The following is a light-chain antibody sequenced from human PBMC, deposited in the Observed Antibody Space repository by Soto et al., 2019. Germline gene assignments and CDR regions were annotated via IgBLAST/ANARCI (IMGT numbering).Light chain of an antibody. V-gene: IGLV2-14*01. Sequence: QSALTQPASVSGSPGQSITISCAGTMRDVGAYNLVSWYQQHPGRAPQLIIYEVRNRPSGISFRFSGSKSGTSASLAIFGLQPGDEADYYCQSYDNSLNGYVFGTGTKLTVL. J-gene: IGLJ1*01. CDR3: QSYDNSLNGYV. CDR2: EVR. CDR1: MRDVGAYNL.